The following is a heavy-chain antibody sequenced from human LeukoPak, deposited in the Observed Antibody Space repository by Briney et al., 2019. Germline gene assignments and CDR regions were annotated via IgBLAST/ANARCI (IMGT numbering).Heavy chain of an antibody. Sequence: GGSLRLSCAASGFTFSSYSMNWIRQAPGKGLEWVSSISSSSSYIYYADSVKGRFTISRDNAKNSLYLQMNSLRAGDTAVYYCARGRWELDGFDYWGQGTLVTVSS. CDR2: ISSSSSYI. J-gene: IGHJ4*02. CDR3: ARGRWELDGFDY. V-gene: IGHV3-21*01. D-gene: IGHD1-26*01. CDR1: GFTFSSYS.